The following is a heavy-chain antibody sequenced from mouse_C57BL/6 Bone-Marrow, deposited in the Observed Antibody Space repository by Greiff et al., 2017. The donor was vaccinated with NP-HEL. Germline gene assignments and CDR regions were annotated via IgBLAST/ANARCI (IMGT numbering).Heavy chain of an antibody. J-gene: IGHJ1*03. D-gene: IGHD1-1*01. Sequence: EVKLVESGGGLVQPGGSLKLSCAASGFTFSDYYMYWVRQTPEKRLEWVAYISNGGGSTYYPDTVKGRFTISRDNAKNTLYLQMSRLKSEDTAMYYCAIHGVVAPYWYFDVWGTGTTVTVSS. V-gene: IGHV5-12*01. CDR2: ISNGGGST. CDR1: GFTFSDYY. CDR3: AIHGVVAPYWYFDV.